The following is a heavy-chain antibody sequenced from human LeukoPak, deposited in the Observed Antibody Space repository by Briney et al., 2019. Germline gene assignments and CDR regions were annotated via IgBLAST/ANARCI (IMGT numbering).Heavy chain of an antibody. CDR2: IYHSGST. CDR1: GFTFSSYG. CDR3: ARGGYDFWSGYPGSDGNSWFDP. D-gene: IGHD3-3*01. V-gene: IGHV4-38-2*01. J-gene: IGHJ5*02. Sequence: GTLRLSCAASGFTFSSYGMSWVRQAPGKGLEWIGSIYHSGSTYYNPSLKSRVTISVDTSKNQFSLKLSSVTAADTAVYYCARGGYDFWSGYPGSDGNSWFDPWGQGTLVTVSS.